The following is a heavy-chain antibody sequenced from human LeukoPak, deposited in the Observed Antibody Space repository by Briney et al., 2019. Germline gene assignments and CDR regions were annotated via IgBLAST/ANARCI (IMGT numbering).Heavy chain of an antibody. D-gene: IGHD4-17*01. J-gene: IGHJ4*02. CDR3: ARDSPYGDYLGGYFDY. CDR1: GFTFSSYG. Sequence: PGGSLRLSCAASGFTFSSYGMHWVRQAPGKGLEWVAVIWYDGSNKYYADSVKGRFTISRDNSKNTLYLQMNSLRAEDTAVYYCARDSPYGDYLGGYFDYWGQGTLVTVSS. V-gene: IGHV3-33*01. CDR2: IWYDGSNK.